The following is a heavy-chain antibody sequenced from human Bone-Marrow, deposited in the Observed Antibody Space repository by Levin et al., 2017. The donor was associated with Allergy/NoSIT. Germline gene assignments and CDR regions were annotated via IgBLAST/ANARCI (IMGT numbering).Heavy chain of an antibody. CDR2: ISSSTTYI. V-gene: IGHV3-21*01. Sequence: GESLKISCAASGFTFSTFSMIWVRQAPGKGLEWVSSISSSTTYIYLADSLKGRFTISRDNAKNSLYLHMNNLRVDDTAVYYCGREAGNGDPPVWGQGALVTVSS. CDR1: GFTFSTFS. J-gene: IGHJ4*02. D-gene: IGHD4-17*01. CDR3: GREAGNGDPPV.